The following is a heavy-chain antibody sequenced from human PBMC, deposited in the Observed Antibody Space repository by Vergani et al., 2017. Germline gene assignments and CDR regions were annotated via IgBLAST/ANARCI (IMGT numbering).Heavy chain of an antibody. CDR3: ARGYCSSTSCYNYYYYGIDV. Sequence: QVQLVESGGGLVKPGGSLRLSCAASGFTFSDYYMSWIRQAPGKGLEWVSYISSRGSTIYYADSVKGRFTISRDNAKNSLYLQMNSLRAEDTAVYYCARGYCSSTSCYNYYYYGIDVWGQGTTVTVSS. CDR1: GFTFSDYY. D-gene: IGHD2-2*02. J-gene: IGHJ6*02. V-gene: IGHV3-11*04. CDR2: ISSRGSTI.